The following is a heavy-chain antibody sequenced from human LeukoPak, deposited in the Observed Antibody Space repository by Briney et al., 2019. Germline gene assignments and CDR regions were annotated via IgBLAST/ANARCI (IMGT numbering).Heavy chain of an antibody. V-gene: IGHV3-7*01. CDR3: ARKSLRWRLFDY. Sequence: PGGSLRLSCAASGFTFSSYWMSWVRQAPGKGLEWVANIKQDGSEKYYVDPVKGRFTISRDSAKNSLYLQMNSLRAEDTAVYYCARKSLRWRLFDYWGQGTLVTVSS. J-gene: IGHJ4*02. CDR1: GFTFSSYW. D-gene: IGHD5-24*01. CDR2: IKQDGSEK.